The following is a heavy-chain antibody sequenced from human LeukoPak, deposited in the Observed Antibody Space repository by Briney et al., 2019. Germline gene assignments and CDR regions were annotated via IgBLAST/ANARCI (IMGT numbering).Heavy chain of an antibody. J-gene: IGHJ4*02. Sequence: ASVKVSCKASGFVFTSYGFTWVRQAPGQGLEWVGWISANDGKTRYSEKHQGRVTMSTDTVTSTAYMELRSLRSDDTAVYYCARELHVERDDYWGQGTLVTVSS. D-gene: IGHD1-1*01. CDR3: ARELHVERDDY. CDR1: GFVFTSYG. CDR2: ISANDGKT. V-gene: IGHV1-18*01.